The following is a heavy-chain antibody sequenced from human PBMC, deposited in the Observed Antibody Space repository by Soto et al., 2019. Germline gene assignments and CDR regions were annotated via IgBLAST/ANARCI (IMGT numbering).Heavy chain of an antibody. Sequence: ASVKVSCKASGYTFISYYIHWVRQAPGQGLEWMGLINPSDAYTDYAQKFQGRVTLTRDTSTSIVYMELSSLRSEDTAIYYCARDHVDTPMTNFDYWGEGTLVTVSS. D-gene: IGHD5-18*01. CDR3: ARDHVDTPMTNFDY. CDR2: INPSDAYT. J-gene: IGHJ4*02. CDR1: GYTFISYY. V-gene: IGHV1-46*01.